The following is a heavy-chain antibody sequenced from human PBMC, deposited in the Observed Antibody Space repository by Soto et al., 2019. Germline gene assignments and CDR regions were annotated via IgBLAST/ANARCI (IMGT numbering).Heavy chain of an antibody. CDR2: IFYSGST. CDR1: GASISSGAYY. D-gene: IGHD3-22*01. CDR3: ASAPTYYYDSSGYDRD. J-gene: IGHJ4*02. V-gene: IGHV4-31*03. Sequence: QVQLQESGPGLVKPSQTLSLTCTVSGASISSGAYYWSWIRQHPGKGLEWIGYIFYSGSTYYNPSLKSRVTISVDTSKNQFSLKLSSVTAADTAVYYCASAPTYYYDSSGYDRDWGQGTLVTVSS.